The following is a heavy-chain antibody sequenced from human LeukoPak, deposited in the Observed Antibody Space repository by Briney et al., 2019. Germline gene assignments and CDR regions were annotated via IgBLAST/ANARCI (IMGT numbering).Heavy chain of an antibody. Sequence: GGSLRLSCAPSGFTFSSYGIHWVRQAPGKGLEWVAFIQNDGSNKYYADSVKGRFTVSRDNSKNTLHLQMTSLTSEDTAVYFCAKDSAGCYGESLNIWGQGKMVTISP. J-gene: IGHJ3*02. CDR3: AKDSAGCYGESLNI. CDR2: IQNDGSNK. D-gene: IGHD3-16*01. CDR1: GFTFSSYG. V-gene: IGHV3-30*02.